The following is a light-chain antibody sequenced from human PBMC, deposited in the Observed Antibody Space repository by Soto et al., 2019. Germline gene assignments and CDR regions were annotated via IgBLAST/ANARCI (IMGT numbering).Light chain of an antibody. J-gene: IGKJ1*01. V-gene: IGKV1-8*01. Sequence: IQMTQSPSAMSASVGDRVTITCRASQDISDFLAWYQQKPGKAPKLLIYAASTLQSGVPSRFSGSGSGTDFTLTISCLQSEDFATYYCQQYYSYPRTFGQGTKVDIK. CDR1: QDISDF. CDR2: AAS. CDR3: QQYYSYPRT.